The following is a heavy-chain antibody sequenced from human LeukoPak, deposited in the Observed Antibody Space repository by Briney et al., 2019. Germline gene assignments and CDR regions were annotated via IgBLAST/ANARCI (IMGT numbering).Heavy chain of an antibody. CDR1: GSTFTSYW. CDR2: IYPGDSDT. J-gene: IGHJ4*02. V-gene: IGHV5-51*01. D-gene: IGHD3-16*02. Sequence: GESLQISCQGSGSTFTSYWIGWARQMPGKGLEWMGIIYPGDSDTRYSPSFQGQVTISADKSISTAYLQWSSLKASDTAMYYCASSNYDYVWGSYRYEPLDYWGQGTLVTVSS. CDR3: ASSNYDYVWGSYRYEPLDY.